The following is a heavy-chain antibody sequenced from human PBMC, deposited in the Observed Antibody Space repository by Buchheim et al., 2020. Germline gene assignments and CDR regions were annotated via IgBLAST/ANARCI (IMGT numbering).Heavy chain of an antibody. J-gene: IGHJ5*02. CDR1: GGSISSGGYY. CDR2: TYYSGST. D-gene: IGHD2-15*01. V-gene: IGHV4-31*03. Sequence: QVQLQESGPGLVKPSQTLSLTCTVSGGSISSGGYYWSWIRQHPGKGLEWIGYTYYSGSTYYNPSLKSRATTSVNTSKTQSSLKLGSVTAADTAVYYCARDGLETGGWFDPWGQGTL. CDR3: ARDGLETGGWFDP.